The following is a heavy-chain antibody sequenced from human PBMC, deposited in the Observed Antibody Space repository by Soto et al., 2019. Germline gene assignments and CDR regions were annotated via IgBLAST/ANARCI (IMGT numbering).Heavy chain of an antibody. D-gene: IGHD5-12*01. CDR2: IYYSGST. V-gene: IGHV4-31*02. CDR1: GGSSSSGGYY. J-gene: IGHJ4*02. Sequence: SETLSLTWTVSGGSSSSGGYYWSWIRQHPGKGLEWIGYIYYSGSTYYNPSLKSRVTISVDTSKNQFSLKLSSVTAADTAVYYCARGARYSGYDLGFDYWGQGTLVTVSS. CDR3: ARGARYSGYDLGFDY.